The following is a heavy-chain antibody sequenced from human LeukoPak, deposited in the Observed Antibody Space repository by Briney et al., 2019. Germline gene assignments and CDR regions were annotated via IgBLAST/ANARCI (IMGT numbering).Heavy chain of an antibody. J-gene: IGHJ6*02. V-gene: IGHV3-48*03. D-gene: IGHD2-15*01. CDR3: ARIFYQYGLDV. Sequence: GGSLRLSCAASGSTFTSYEMNWVRQAPGKGLEWVSYISSSDSTTYYADSVKGRFTISRDNAKNSLYLQMNSLRAEDTAVYYCARIFYQYGLDVWGQGTTVTVSS. CDR2: ISSSDSTT. CDR1: GSTFTSYE.